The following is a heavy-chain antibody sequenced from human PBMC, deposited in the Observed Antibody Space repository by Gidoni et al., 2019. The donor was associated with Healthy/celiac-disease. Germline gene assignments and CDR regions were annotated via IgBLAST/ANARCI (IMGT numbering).Heavy chain of an antibody. CDR1: GFTFSGPA. CDR3: TRLGLRNWFDP. CDR2: IRSKANSYAT. V-gene: IGHV3-73*01. D-gene: IGHD4-17*01. Sequence: EVQLVESGGGLVQPGGSLKLSCAASGFTFSGPAMHWVRQASGKGLEWVGRIRSKANSYATAYAASVKGRFTISRDDSKNTAYLQMNSLKTEDTAVYYCTRLGLRNWFDPWGQGTLVTVSS. J-gene: IGHJ5*02.